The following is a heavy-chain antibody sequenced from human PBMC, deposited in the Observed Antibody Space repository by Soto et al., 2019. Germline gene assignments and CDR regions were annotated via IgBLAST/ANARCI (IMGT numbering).Heavy chain of an antibody. V-gene: IGHV2-70*12. J-gene: IGHJ4*02. CDR2: VDLDGDK. CDR1: GFSLRTSGMC. D-gene: IGHD6-6*01. Sequence: SGPTLVNPPQTLTLTCTFSGFSLRTSGMCVSWIRQPPGKALEWLALVDLDGDKYYNTSLKTRLTISRDTSKNQVVLTMTNMDPVDTATYYCARRAAYSSSYFFDYWGQGSLVTVSS. CDR3: ARRAAYSSSYFFDY.